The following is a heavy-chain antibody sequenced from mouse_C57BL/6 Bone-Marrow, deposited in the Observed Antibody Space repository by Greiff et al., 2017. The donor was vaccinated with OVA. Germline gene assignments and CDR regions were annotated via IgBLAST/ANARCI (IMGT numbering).Heavy chain of an antibody. CDR1: GYTFTDYE. D-gene: IGHD4-1*01. CDR3: TRSSNWERYFDY. Sequence: VQLQQSGAELVRPGASVTLSCKASGYTFTDYEMHWVKQTPVHGLEWIGAIDPETGGTAYNQKFKGKAILTADKSSSTAYMELRSLTSEDSAVYYCTRSSNWERYFDYWGQGTTLTVSS. J-gene: IGHJ2*01. V-gene: IGHV1-15*01. CDR2: IDPETGGT.